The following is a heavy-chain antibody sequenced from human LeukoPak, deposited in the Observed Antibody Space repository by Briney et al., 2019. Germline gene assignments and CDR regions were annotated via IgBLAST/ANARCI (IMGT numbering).Heavy chain of an antibody. CDR1: GFTFSRYW. Sequence: GGSLRLSCAASGFTFSRYWMHWVRQAPGKGLVRVSRINGDGRSTAYADSVKGRFTISRDNAKNTLYLQMNSLRAEDTAVYYCARDVTHGFDIWGQGTMVTVAS. CDR3: ARDVTHGFDI. V-gene: IGHV3-74*01. CDR2: INGDGRST. D-gene: IGHD2-21*02. J-gene: IGHJ3*02.